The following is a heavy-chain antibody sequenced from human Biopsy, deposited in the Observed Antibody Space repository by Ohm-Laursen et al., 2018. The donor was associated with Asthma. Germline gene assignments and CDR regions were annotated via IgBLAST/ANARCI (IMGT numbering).Heavy chain of an antibody. CDR1: GGSVSTDSYY. CDR2: IYYTGSD. CDR3: ARGPNYHGSGRAPIGMDV. D-gene: IGHD3-10*01. V-gene: IGHV4-61*01. J-gene: IGHJ6*02. Sequence: GTLSLTCTVSGGSVSTDSYYWSWIRQPPGKGLEWLGYIYYTGSDNYNPSLKSRVTISVDTSKNQFSLRLNSVTAADTAVYYCARGPNYHGSGRAPIGMDVWGQGTTVTVSS.